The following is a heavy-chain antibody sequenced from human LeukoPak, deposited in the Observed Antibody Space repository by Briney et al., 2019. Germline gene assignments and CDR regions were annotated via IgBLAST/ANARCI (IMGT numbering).Heavy chain of an antibody. D-gene: IGHD6-13*01. V-gene: IGHV4-59*01. CDR1: GGSISSYY. CDR2: IYYSGST. J-gene: IGHJ2*01. Sequence: SETLSLTCTVSGGSISSYYWSWIRQPPGKGLEWIGYIYYSGSTNYNPSLKSRVTISVDTSKNQFSLKLSSVTAADTAVYYCARGGIIAAAGNEWYFDLWGRGTLVTVSS. CDR3: ARGGIIAAAGNEWYFDL.